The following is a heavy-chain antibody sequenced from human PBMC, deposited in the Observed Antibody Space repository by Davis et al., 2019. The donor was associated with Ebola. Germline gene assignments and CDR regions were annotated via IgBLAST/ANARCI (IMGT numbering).Heavy chain of an antibody. D-gene: IGHD1-26*01. CDR3: ARDRGSYPWDY. CDR1: GFTFTNYG. Sequence: AASVKVSCKASGFTFTNYGISWVRQAPGQGLEWMGWISAYNGNTNYAQKLQGRVTMTTDTSTSTAYMELRSLRSDDTAVYYCARDRGSYPWDYWGQGTLVTVSS. V-gene: IGHV1-18*04. CDR2: ISAYNGNT. J-gene: IGHJ4*02.